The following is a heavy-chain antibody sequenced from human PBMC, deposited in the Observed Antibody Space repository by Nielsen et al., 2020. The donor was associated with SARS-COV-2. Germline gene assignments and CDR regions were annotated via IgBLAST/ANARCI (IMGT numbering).Heavy chain of an antibody. CDR3: TTSLLWFGESAPFDY. CDR1: GFTFSNAW. Sequence: LSLTCAASGFTFSNAWMSWVRKPPLKGLDWVCRNKSKTDGWTTDYAAPVKGRFTISRDDSKNTLYLQMNSLKTEDTAVYYCTTSLLWFGESAPFDYWGQGTLVTVSS. V-gene: IGHV3-15*01. D-gene: IGHD3-10*01. J-gene: IGHJ4*02. CDR2: NKSKTDGWTT.